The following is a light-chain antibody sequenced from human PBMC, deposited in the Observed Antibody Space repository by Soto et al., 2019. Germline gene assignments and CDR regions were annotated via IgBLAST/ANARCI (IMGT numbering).Light chain of an antibody. CDR1: QGIGST. CDR2: GAS. Sequence: EIVMTLSPATLSMSPGERATLSCRASQGIGSTLAWYQQKPGQTPRLLIYGASTRATGVPARFSGGGSGTEFTLTINSLQSEDFAVYYCQRYNSWPLTFGGGTKVELK. V-gene: IGKV3-15*01. CDR3: QRYNSWPLT. J-gene: IGKJ4*01.